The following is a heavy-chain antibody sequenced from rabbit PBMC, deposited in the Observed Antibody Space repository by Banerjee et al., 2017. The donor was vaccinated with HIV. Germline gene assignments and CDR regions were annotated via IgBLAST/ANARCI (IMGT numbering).Heavy chain of an antibody. V-gene: IGHV1S40*01. Sequence: QSLEESGGDLVKPGASLTLTCTASGFSFSSYDMCWVRQAPGKGLEWIACIDGGSSGNTYYASWAKGRFTISKTSSTTVTLQMTSLTAADTATYFCARDDGVSGDGWSFNLWGQGTLVTVS. CDR2: IDGGSSGNT. CDR1: GFSFSSYD. J-gene: IGHJ4*01. CDR3: ARDDGVSGDGWSFNL. D-gene: IGHD2-1*01.